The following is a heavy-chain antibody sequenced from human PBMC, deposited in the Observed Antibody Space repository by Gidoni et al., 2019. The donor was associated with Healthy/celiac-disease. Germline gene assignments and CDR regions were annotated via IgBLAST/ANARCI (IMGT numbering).Heavy chain of an antibody. D-gene: IGHD2-21*02. V-gene: IGHV4-59*01. CDR1: GGSISSYY. Sequence: QVQLQESGPGLVKPSETLSLTCTVSGGSISSYYWSCIRQPPGKGLEWIGYIYYSGSTNYNPALKSRVTISVDTSKNQFSLKLSAVTAADTAVYYCARGVTTKGYFDLWGRGTLVTVSS. CDR3: ARGVTTKGYFDL. CDR2: IYYSGST. J-gene: IGHJ2*01.